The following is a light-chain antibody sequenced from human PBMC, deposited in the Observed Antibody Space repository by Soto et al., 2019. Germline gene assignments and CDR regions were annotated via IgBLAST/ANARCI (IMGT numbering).Light chain of an antibody. V-gene: IGKV3-20*01. CDR3: HQYGSSAWT. CDR2: AAS. J-gene: IGKJ1*01. CDR1: QSVSNSY. Sequence: EIVLTQSPGTLSLSPGERATLSCRASQSVSNSYLAWYQQKPGQAPRLLIYAASTRATGIPDRFPGSASGTHFTLSISRLEPADFAVYYCHQYGSSAWTFGQGTKVEFK.